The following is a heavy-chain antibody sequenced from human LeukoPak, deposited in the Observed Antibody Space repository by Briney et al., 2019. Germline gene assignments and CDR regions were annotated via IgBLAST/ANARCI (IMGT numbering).Heavy chain of an antibody. J-gene: IGHJ4*02. D-gene: IGHD6-13*01. CDR1: GYTFTSYD. CDR3: ARRWAGSRSKFDY. Sequence: ASVKVSCKASGYTFTSYDINWVRQATGQGLEWMGWMNPNSGNTGYAQKFQGRVTITRNTSISTAYMELSSLRSEDTAVYYCARRWAGSRSKFDYWGQGTLVTVSS. CDR2: MNPNSGNT. V-gene: IGHV1-8*03.